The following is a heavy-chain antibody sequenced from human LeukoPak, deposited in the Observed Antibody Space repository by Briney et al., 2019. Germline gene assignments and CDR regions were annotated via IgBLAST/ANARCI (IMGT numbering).Heavy chain of an antibody. CDR1: GGSISSSGYY. D-gene: IGHD1-26*01. Sequence: SETLSLTCTVSGGSISSSGYYWGWIRQPPGKGLEGIASIYYSGSTYYNPSLKSRFTISVDTSKNQLTLKLSSLTAADTAVYYCARHEYSGSYYGLSWFDPWGQGTLVTVSS. CDR2: IYYSGST. J-gene: IGHJ5*02. V-gene: IGHV4-39*01. CDR3: ARHEYSGSYYGLSWFDP.